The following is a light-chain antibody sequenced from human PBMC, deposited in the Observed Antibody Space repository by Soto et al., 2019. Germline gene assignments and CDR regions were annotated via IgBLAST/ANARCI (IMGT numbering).Light chain of an antibody. V-gene: IGKV1-5*01. CDR3: QQYHNYPSP. J-gene: IGKJ1*01. CDR1: ESIRTW. Sequence: DVQITKTTSTLSASIGARVTITCRASESIRTWLAWYQHKPGKAPKFLIYDASSLESGVPSRFSGSGSGTEFTLTISNLQPDDFATYYCQQYHNYPSPVGQLTLVDIK. CDR2: DAS.